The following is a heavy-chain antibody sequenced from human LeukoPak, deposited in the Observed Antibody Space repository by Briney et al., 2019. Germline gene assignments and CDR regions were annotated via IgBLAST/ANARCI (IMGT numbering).Heavy chain of an antibody. D-gene: IGHD1-1*01. CDR1: GFNVRDYV. Sequence: GGSLRLSCAASGFNVRDYVMIWLRQAPGKGLEWVSYITGLAGWTYYADSIKGRFTISRDISNNTLHLQMNAVGAEDTAVYFFAKDRRRCPSTACHRDLFDFWGQGALVTVSS. J-gene: IGHJ4*02. CDR3: AKDRRRCPSTACHRDLFDF. V-gene: IGHV3-23*01. CDR2: ITGLAGWT.